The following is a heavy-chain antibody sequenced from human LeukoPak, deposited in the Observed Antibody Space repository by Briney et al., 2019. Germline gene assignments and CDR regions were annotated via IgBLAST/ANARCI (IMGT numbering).Heavy chain of an antibody. V-gene: IGHV1-2*02. CDR3: AIEFATVVVPAAISAFDI. Sequence: ASVKVSCKPFGSTFNTYYIHWVRQAPGQGLEWMGWISPNSGGTNYAQEFQGRVTMTRDTSISTAYMELSSLRSDDTAVYYCAIEFATVVVPAAISAFDIWGQGTMVTVSS. CDR1: GSTFNTYY. D-gene: IGHD2-2*02. J-gene: IGHJ3*02. CDR2: ISPNSGGT.